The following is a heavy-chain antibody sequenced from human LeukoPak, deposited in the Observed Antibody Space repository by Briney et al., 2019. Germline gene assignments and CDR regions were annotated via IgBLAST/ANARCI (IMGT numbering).Heavy chain of an antibody. CDR3: ARVEPLVGRDSGSSGTYYYYYMDV. V-gene: IGHV3-7*03. Sequence: PGGSLRLSCAASGFTFSSYWMSWVRQAPGKGLEWVANIKQDGSEKYYVDSVKGRFTISRDNAKNSLYLQMNSLRAEDTALYYCARVEPLVGRDSGSSGTYYYYYMDVWGKGTTVTVSS. D-gene: IGHD1-26*01. CDR1: GFTFSSYW. CDR2: IKQDGSEK. J-gene: IGHJ6*03.